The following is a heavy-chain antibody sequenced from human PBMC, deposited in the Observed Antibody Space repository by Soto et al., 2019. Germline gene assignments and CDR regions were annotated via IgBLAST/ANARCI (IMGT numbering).Heavy chain of an antibody. V-gene: IGHV4-59*01. CDR3: ARDNGYSYGYNLDH. CDR2: IYYSGST. Sequence: SETRGLRCTVSGGSIIRDYWSWIRQPPGKGLEWIGYIYYSGSTNYNPSLKSRVTISVDTSKNQFSLKLTSVTAADTAVYYCARDNGYSYGYNLDHWGQGTLVTGS. D-gene: IGHD5-18*01. J-gene: IGHJ4*02. CDR1: GGSIIRDY.